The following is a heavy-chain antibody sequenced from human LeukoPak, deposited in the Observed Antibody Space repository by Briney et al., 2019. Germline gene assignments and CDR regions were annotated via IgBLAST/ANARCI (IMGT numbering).Heavy chain of an antibody. V-gene: IGHV3-23*01. D-gene: IGHD2-2*02. CDR1: GFTFSSYA. CDR3: AKVSAATAIPGGYYYYGMDV. Sequence: QSGGSLRLSCAASGFTFSSYAMSWVRQAPGKGLEWVSAISGSGGSTYYADSVKGRFTISRDNSKNTLYLQMNSLRAEDTAVYYCAKVSAATAIPGGYYYYGMDVWGQGTTVTVSS. CDR2: ISGSGGST. J-gene: IGHJ6*02.